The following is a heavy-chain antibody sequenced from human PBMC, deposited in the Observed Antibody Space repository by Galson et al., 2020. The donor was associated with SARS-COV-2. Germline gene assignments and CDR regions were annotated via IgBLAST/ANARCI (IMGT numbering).Heavy chain of an antibody. D-gene: IGHD3-22*01. Sequence: SETLSLTCAVSGGSISSGGYSWSWIRQPPGKGLEWIGYIYYSGSTYYNPSLKSRVTISVDTSKNQFSLKLSSVTAADTAVYYCARDSYYYDSTHAFDIWGQGTMVTVSS. CDR2: IYYSGST. J-gene: IGHJ3*02. V-gene: IGHV4-30-4*07. CDR1: GGSISSGGYS. CDR3: ARDSYYYDSTHAFDI.